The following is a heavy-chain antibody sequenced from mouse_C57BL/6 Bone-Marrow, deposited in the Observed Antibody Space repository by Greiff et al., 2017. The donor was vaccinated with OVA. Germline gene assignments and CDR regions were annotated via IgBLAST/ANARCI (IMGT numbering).Heavy chain of an antibody. Sequence: QVQLQQPGAELVKPGASVKMSCKASGYTFTSYWITWVKQRPGQGLEWIGDIYPGSGSTNYNETFKSKATLTVDTSSSTAYMQLSSLTSEDSAVYYCARWYYGSSYDYWGQGTTLTVSS. V-gene: IGHV1-55*01. CDR3: ARWYYGSSYDY. CDR1: GYTFTSYW. D-gene: IGHD1-1*01. J-gene: IGHJ2*01. CDR2: IYPGSGST.